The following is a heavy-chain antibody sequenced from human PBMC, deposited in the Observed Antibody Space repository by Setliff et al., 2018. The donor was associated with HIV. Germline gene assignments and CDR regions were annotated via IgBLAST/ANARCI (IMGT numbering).Heavy chain of an antibody. J-gene: IGHJ6*03. CDR1: GGSFSGYY. V-gene: IGHV4-34*01. Sequence: PSETLSLTCAVYGGSFSGYYGSWIRQPPGQGLEWIGEINHDRTTNYNPSLKSRVTISVDTSKNQFSLNLNSVTAADTAVYYCARGSRQLTIFGVVFKTNYYFMDVWGKGTAVTVSS. CDR2: INHDRTT. D-gene: IGHD3-3*01. CDR3: ARGSRQLTIFGVVFKTNYYFMDV.